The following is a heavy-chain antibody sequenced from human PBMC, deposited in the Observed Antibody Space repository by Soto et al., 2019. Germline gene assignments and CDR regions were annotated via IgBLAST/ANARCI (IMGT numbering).Heavy chain of an antibody. J-gene: IGHJ3*02. CDR2: ISYDGSNK. CDR3: AKDLFVVVVAATRGAFDI. CDR1: GFTFSSYG. V-gene: IGHV3-30*18. D-gene: IGHD2-15*01. Sequence: QVQLVESGGGVVQPGRSLRLSCAASGFTFSSYGMHWVRQAPGKGLEWVAVISYDGSNKYYADSVKGRFTISRDNSKNTLYLQMNSLRAEDTAVYYCAKDLFVVVVAATRGAFDIWGQGTMVTVSS.